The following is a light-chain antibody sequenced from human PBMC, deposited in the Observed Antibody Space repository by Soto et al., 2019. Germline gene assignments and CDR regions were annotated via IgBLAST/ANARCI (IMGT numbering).Light chain of an antibody. CDR1: QSVSSSY. V-gene: IGKV3-20*01. CDR2: GAS. Sequence: IVLTQSPGTLSLSPGERATLSCRASQSVSSSYLAWYQQKPGQATRLLIYGASSRATGIPDRFSGSGSGTDFSLTISRLESEDFAVYYCQQYGDSPPWTFGQGTKVEMK. CDR3: QQYGDSPPWT. J-gene: IGKJ1*01.